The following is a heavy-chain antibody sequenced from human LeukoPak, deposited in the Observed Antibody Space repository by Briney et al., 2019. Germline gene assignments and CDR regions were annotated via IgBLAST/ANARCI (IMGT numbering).Heavy chain of an antibody. J-gene: IGHJ5*02. CDR3: ARMCSNPLYNWFDP. CDR1: GGSISSYY. CDR2: IYYSGST. D-gene: IGHD4-11*01. V-gene: IGHV4-59*01. Sequence: SETLSLTCTVSGGSISSYYWSWIRQPPGKGLEWIGYIYYSGSTNYNPSLKSRVTISVDTSKNQFSLKLSSVTAADTAVYYCARMCSNPLYNWFDPWGQGTLVTVSS.